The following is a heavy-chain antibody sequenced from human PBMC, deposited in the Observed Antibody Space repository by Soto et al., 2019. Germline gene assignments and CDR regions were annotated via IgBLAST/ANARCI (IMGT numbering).Heavy chain of an antibody. J-gene: IGHJ4*02. D-gene: IGHD3-16*01. CDR3: AGGGTPIDY. CDR1: GYTFTNFG. Sequence: QVQLVQSGAEVKKPGASVKVSCKASGYTFTNFGISWVRQAPGQGLEWMGWLSAYNGNTKYAQNFQGRVTMTTDTSTSTADMELRSLRSDDTAVYYCAGGGTPIDYWGQGTLVTVSS. V-gene: IGHV1-18*01. CDR2: LSAYNGNT.